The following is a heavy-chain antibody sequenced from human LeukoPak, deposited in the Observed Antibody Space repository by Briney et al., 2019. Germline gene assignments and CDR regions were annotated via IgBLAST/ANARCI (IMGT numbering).Heavy chain of an antibody. V-gene: IGHV4-31*03. CDR3: ARGRAGPPRSLYYYYYYGMDV. Sequence: SETLSLTCTVSGGPISSGGHYWNWIRQHPGKGLEGIGYIYYSGSTFYTPSLKSRVSISVDTSRHQFSLKLSSVTDADTAVYYCARGRAGPPRSLYYYYYYGMDVWGQGTTVTVSS. CDR1: GGPISSGGHY. J-gene: IGHJ6*02. D-gene: IGHD4-17*01. CDR2: IYYSGST.